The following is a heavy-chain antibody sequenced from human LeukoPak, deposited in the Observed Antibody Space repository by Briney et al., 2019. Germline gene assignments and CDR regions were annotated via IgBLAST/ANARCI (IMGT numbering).Heavy chain of an antibody. CDR2: IKQDGTEK. CDR1: GFTFTTYW. CDR3: VRGSSGSVVRGVAWAWFDP. V-gene: IGHV3-7*05. Sequence: GGSLRLSCAASGFTFTTYWMTWVRQAPGKGLEWVANIKQDGTEKYYVDSVKGRFTISRDNAKNSLYLQMNSLRPEDTGIYYCVRGSSGSVVRGVAWAWFDPWGQGTLVTISS. J-gene: IGHJ5*02. D-gene: IGHD3-10*01.